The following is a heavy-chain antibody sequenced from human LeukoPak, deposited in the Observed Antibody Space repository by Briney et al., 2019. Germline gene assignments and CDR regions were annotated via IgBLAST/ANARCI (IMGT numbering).Heavy chain of an antibody. J-gene: IGHJ5*02. CDR2: IYYSGST. CDR1: GGSISSSSYY. CDR3: AEGPLTGTTRGWFDP. V-gene: IGHV4-39*01. D-gene: IGHD1-7*01. Sequence: SETLSLTCTVSGGSISSSSYYWGWIRQPPGKGLEWIGSIYYSGSTYYNPSLKSRVTISVDTSKNQFSLKLSSVTAADTAVYYCAEGPLTGTTRGWFDPWGQGTLVTVSS.